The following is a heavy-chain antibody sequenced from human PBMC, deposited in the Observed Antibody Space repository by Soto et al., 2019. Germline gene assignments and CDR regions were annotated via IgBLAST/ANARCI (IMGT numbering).Heavy chain of an antibody. CDR3: ARGFIDLLLWFGESFDY. CDR1: GFTFSSYW. V-gene: IGHV3-74*01. CDR2: INSDGSST. D-gene: IGHD3-10*01. Sequence: EVQLVESGGGLVQPGGSLRLSCAASGFTFSSYWMHWVRQAPGKGLVWVSRINSDGSSTSYADSVKGRFTISRDNAKNTLYLQMNSLRAEDTAVYYCARGFIDLLLWFGESFDYWGQGTLVTVSS. J-gene: IGHJ4*02.